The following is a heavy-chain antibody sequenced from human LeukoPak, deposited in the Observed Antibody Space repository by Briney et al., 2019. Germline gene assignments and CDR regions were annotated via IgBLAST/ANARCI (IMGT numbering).Heavy chain of an antibody. CDR2: IRSSSSTI. V-gene: IGHV3-48*02. CDR1: GLTFTDHY. Sequence: GGSLRLSCAASGLTFTDHYMECVRQAPGKGLEGVSYIRSSSSTIYYADSVKGRVTISRDNAKNSLYVQMNSVTEEDMGVYYCARGGAIVATISAFDIWGQGTMVTVSS. CDR3: ARGGAIVATISAFDI. D-gene: IGHD5-12*01. J-gene: IGHJ3*02.